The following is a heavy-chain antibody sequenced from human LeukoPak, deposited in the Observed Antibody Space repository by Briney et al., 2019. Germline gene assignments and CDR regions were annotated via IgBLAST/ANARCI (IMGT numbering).Heavy chain of an antibody. Sequence: ASVKVSCKASGYTCTIYAMHWVRQAPGQRLEWMGWINAGNGNTKYSQEFQGRVHLTRDTSASTAYMELSSLRSEDMAVYYCARSGVAAAGTNPYDDFDIWGQGTMVTVSS. CDR3: ARSGVAAAGTNPYDDFDI. J-gene: IGHJ3*02. CDR2: INAGNGNT. CDR1: GYTCTIYA. V-gene: IGHV1-3*03. D-gene: IGHD6-13*01.